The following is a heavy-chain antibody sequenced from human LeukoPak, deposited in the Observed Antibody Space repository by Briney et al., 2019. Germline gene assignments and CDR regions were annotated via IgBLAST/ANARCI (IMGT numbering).Heavy chain of an antibody. J-gene: IGHJ4*02. V-gene: IGHV4-34*01. CDR3: ARGSNFEGYGGTDFDY. D-gene: IGHD4-23*01. CDR1: GFTFSSYW. Sequence: GSLRLSCAASGFTFSSYWMSWVRQPPGKGLEWIGEINHSGSTNYNPSLKSRVTISVDTSKNQFSLKLSSVTAADTAVYYCARGSNFEGYGGTDFDYWGQGTLVTVSS. CDR2: INHSGST.